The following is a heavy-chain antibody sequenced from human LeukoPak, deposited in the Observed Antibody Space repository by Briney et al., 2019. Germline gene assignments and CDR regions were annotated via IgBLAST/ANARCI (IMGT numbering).Heavy chain of an antibody. CDR2: ISSSSSTI. CDR1: GFTFSSYS. J-gene: IGHJ4*02. CDR3: ARAQVPKLDIVVVPAAGPFDY. Sequence: PVGSLRLSCAASGFTFSSYSMNWVRQAPGKGLEWVSYISSSSSTIYYADSVKGRFTISRDNAKNSLYLQMNSLRAEDTAVYYCARAQVPKLDIVVVPAAGPFDYWGQGTLVTVSS. V-gene: IGHV3-48*01. D-gene: IGHD2-2*01.